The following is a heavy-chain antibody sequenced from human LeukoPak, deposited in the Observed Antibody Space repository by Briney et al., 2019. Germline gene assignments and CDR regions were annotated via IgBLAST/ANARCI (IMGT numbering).Heavy chain of an antibody. V-gene: IGHV4-61*02. CDR2: IYTGGST. J-gene: IGHJ4*02. Sequence: PSQTLCLTCTVSGGSISSGSYYWSWIRQPAGKGLEWIGRIYTGGSTNYNPSLKSRVTISVDTSKNQFSLKLSSVTAADTAVYYCARVPYNWNYGYFDYWGQGTLVTVSS. D-gene: IGHD1-7*01. CDR1: GGSISSGSYY. CDR3: ARVPYNWNYGYFDY.